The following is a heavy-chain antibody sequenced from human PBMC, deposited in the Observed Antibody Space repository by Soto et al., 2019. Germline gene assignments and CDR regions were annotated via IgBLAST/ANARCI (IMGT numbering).Heavy chain of an antibody. V-gene: IGHV3-30-3*01. Sequence: GGSLRLSCAASGFTFSSYAMHWVRQAPGKGLEWVAVISYDGSNKYYADSVKGRFTISRDNSKNTLYLQMNSLRAEDTAVYYCAREYHSGWTLDYWGQGTLVIVSS. D-gene: IGHD6-19*01. J-gene: IGHJ4*02. CDR1: GFTFSSYA. CDR3: AREYHSGWTLDY. CDR2: ISYDGSNK.